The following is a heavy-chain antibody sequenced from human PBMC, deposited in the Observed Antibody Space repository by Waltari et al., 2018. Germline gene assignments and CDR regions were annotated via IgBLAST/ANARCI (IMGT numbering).Heavy chain of an antibody. D-gene: IGHD6-6*01. CDR3: AKGRGSRAVSAQGGHYFDY. CDR1: GFSFSIYA. V-gene: IGHV3-23*01. Sequence: EVQLLESGGGLVQPGGSLRLSCAAPGFSFSIYAMTWVRRAPGQGLEWVSDISGRGWVTNDEDSVKGRFTISRDNSKNRLYLQMSRLRAEDAAIDYCAKGRGSRAVSAQGGHYFDYWGQGTLVTVSS. CDR2: ISGRGWVT. J-gene: IGHJ4*02.